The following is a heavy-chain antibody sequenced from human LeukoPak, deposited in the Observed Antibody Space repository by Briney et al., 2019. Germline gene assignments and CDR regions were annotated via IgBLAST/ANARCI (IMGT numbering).Heavy chain of an antibody. CDR1: GGSISSYY. D-gene: IGHD6-13*01. V-gene: IGHV4-4*09. Sequence: KPSETLSLTCTVSGGSISSYYWSWIRQPPGKGLEWIGYIYTSGSTNYNPSLKSRVTISVDTSKNQFSLKLSSVTAADTAVYYCARLGRGIGYSSSMGTHYYYYMDVWGKGTTVTVSS. CDR3: ARLGRGIGYSSSMGTHYYYYMDV. CDR2: IYTSGST. J-gene: IGHJ6*03.